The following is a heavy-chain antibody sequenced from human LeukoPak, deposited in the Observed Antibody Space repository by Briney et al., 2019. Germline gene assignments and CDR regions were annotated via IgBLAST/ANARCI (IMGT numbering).Heavy chain of an antibody. CDR1: GGSISSYY. J-gene: IGHJ4*02. D-gene: IGHD3-22*01. CDR2: IYYSGST. CDR3: ARDSSPLYYYDSSGYYDY. Sequence: RPSQTLSLTCTVSGGSISSYYWSWIRQPPGKGLEWIGYIYYSGSTNYNPSLKSRVTISVDTPKNQFSLKLSSVTAADTAVYYCARDSSPLYYYDSSGYYDYWGQGTLVTVSS. V-gene: IGHV4-59*01.